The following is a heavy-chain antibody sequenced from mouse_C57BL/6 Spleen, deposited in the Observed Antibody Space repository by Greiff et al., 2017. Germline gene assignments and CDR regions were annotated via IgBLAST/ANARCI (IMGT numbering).Heavy chain of an antibody. Sequence: DVKLVESGGGLVKPGGSLKLSCAASGFTFSDYGMHWVRQAPEKGLEWVAYISSGSSTIYYADTVKGRFTISRDNAKNTLFLQMTSLRSEDTAMYYCATGTSWYFDVWGTGTTVTVSS. J-gene: IGHJ1*03. CDR1: GFTFSDYG. V-gene: IGHV5-17*01. D-gene: IGHD4-1*01. CDR3: ATGTSWYFDV. CDR2: ISSGSSTI.